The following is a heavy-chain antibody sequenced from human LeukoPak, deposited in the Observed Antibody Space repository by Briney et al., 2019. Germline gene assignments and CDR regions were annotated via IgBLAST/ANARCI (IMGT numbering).Heavy chain of an antibody. CDR3: ARARNYYDSSDYYYEGDAFDI. CDR1: GGSISGYY. CDR2: IYYSGST. D-gene: IGHD3-22*01. J-gene: IGHJ3*02. V-gene: IGHV4-59*01. Sequence: SETLSLTCTVSGGSISGYYWSWIRQPPGKGLEWIGYIYYSGSTNYNPSLKSRVTISVDTSKNQFSLKLSSVTAADTAVYYCARARNYYDSSDYYYEGDAFDIWGQGTMVTVSS.